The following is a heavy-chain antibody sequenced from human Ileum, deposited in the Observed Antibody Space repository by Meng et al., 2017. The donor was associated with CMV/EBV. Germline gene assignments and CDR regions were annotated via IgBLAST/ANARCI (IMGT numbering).Heavy chain of an antibody. D-gene: IGHD3-3*01. Sequence: GESLKISCTASGFTVNNNYITWVRQTPGKGLEWVGRTRNKARRYTTSYAASVKGRFTISRDDSKNSVFLQMTSLKTEDTAVYYCTRGLRFLDMDVWGQGTTVTVSS. CDR1: GFTVNNNY. J-gene: IGHJ6*02. CDR3: TRGLRFLDMDV. V-gene: IGHV3-72*01. CDR2: TRNKARRYTT.